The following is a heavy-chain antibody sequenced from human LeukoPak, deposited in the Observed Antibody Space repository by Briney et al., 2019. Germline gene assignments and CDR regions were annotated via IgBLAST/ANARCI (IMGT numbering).Heavy chain of an antibody. CDR3: ARGGVYGKIYDFDY. Sequence: SETLSLTCNVSGGSIRSGGYYWGWIRQPPGQGLEWIATIYYTGSTYSNPSLKSRVSITVDTSKNQFSLKLTSVTAADTAVDYCARGGVYGKIYDFDYWGQGTLVTVSS. J-gene: IGHJ4*02. CDR1: GGSIRSGGYY. D-gene: IGHD3-16*01. V-gene: IGHV4-39*01. CDR2: IYYTGST.